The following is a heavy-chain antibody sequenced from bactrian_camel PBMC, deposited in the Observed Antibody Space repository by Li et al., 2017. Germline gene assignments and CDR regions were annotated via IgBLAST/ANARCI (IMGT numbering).Heavy chain of an antibody. Sequence: VESGGGLVQPGGSLRLSCAASGFTLSSYGMSWVRQAPGKGLEWMSGIYSDGSNTYYADSVKGRFTISRDNAKNTVFLQMNNLKSEDTALYYCLSTISGIETRGPGTQVTVS. CDR3: LSTISGIET. CDR2: IYSDGSNT. V-gene: IGHV3S7*01. J-gene: IGHJ4*01. D-gene: IGHD6*01. CDR1: GFTLSSYG.